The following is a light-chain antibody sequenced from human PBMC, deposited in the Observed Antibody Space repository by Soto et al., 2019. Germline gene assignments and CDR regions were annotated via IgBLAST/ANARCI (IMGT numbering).Light chain of an antibody. J-gene: IGLJ1*01. CDR2: EVV. CDR1: SSDIGTYDS. V-gene: IGLV2-8*01. CDR3: SPYAGRDVYV. Sequence: QSALTQPPSASGSPGQSVTISCTGASSDIGTYDSVSWYQQQAGKAPKLIIYEVVKRPSGVPDRFSGSKSGNMASLTVSGLQAEDDADYYCSPYAGRDVYVFGTGTKLTVL.